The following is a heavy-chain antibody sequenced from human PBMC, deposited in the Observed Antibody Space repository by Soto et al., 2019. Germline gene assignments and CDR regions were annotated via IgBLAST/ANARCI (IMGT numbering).Heavy chain of an antibody. CDR3: ARVTMFCTGTRCYVLYAMDV. Sequence: QVQLQESGPGLVKPSQTLSLTCTVSGGSISSSSYYWSWIRHHPGKGLEWIGNIYYSGSTYYNPSLKSRVTISVDTSKNQFSLKLSSVTAADTAVYYCARVTMFCTGTRCYVLYAMDVWGQGTTVTVS. J-gene: IGHJ6*02. CDR2: IYYSGST. CDR1: GGSISSSSYY. V-gene: IGHV4-31*03. D-gene: IGHD2-2*01.